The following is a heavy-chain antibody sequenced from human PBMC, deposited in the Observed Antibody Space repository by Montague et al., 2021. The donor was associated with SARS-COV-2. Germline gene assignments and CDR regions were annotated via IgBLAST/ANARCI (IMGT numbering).Heavy chain of an antibody. J-gene: IGHJ6*02. CDR1: GGSISSISYY. V-gene: IGHV4-39*07. D-gene: IGHD6-13*01. CDR2: IYYSGRT. CDR3: ARVGRQQLVRLSGMDV. Sequence: SETLSLTCTVSGGSISSISYYWGWIRQPPGKGLEWIGSIYYSGRTYYNPSLKRRVTISVDTSKNQFSLKLCSVTAADTAVYYCARVGRQQLVRLSGMDVWGQGTTVTVSS.